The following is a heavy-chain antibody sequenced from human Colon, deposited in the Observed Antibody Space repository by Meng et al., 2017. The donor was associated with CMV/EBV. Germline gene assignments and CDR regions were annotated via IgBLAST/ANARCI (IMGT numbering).Heavy chain of an antibody. J-gene: IGHJ4*02. D-gene: IGHD3-10*01. CDR2: ITWDGGRR. CDR3: AKDIFGSGSPYDY. V-gene: IGHV3-43*01. CDR1: GFRLDGYS. Sequence: GGSLRLSCVGSGFRLDGYSMHWVRQSPGKGLEWLSLITWDGGRRYYADAVKGRFVISRDNTNNFLHLEMNSLKSEDSGVYHCAKDIFGSGSPYDYWGQGTLVTVSS.